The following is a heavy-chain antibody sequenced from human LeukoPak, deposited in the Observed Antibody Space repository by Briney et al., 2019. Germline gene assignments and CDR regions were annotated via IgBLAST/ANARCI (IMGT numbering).Heavy chain of an antibody. CDR1: GYTFTGYY. J-gene: IGHJ4*02. Sequence: ASVKVSCKASGYTFTGYYMHWVQQATGQGLEWMGWMNPNSGNTGYAQKFQGRVTMTRNTSISTAYMELSSLRSEDTAVYYCARGLFRAQLLFHYWGQGTLVTVSS. V-gene: IGHV1-8*02. CDR3: ARGLFRAQLLFHY. CDR2: MNPNSGNT. D-gene: IGHD2-2*01.